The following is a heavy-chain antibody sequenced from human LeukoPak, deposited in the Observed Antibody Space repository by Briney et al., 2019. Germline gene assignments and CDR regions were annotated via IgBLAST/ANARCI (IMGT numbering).Heavy chain of an antibody. V-gene: IGHV1-2*02. D-gene: IGHD3-9*01. CDR3: ATNLRYLEWPPPFYFDY. Sequence: ASVKVSCETSGYIFTGTYMHWFRQAPGQGLEWMGWINPNSGVTNYAQKFQDRVIMTRDTSVNSAYLELSGLTSDDTAVYYCATNLRYLEWPPPFYFDYWGQGTLVTVSS. CDR1: GYIFTGTY. CDR2: INPNSGVT. J-gene: IGHJ4*02.